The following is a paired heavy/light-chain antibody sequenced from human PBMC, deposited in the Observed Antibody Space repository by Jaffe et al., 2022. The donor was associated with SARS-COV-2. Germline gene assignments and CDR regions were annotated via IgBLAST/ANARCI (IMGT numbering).Light chain of an antibody. CDR2: GAS. CDR1: QSVSSSF. J-gene: IGKJ1*01. Sequence: EIVLTQSPVTLSLSPGERATLSCRASQSVSSSFLAWYQQKPGQAPRLLIYGASRRATGIPDRFSGSASGTDFTLTISRLEPEDFAMYYCQQYGDSPRTFGQGTKVEIK. V-gene: IGKV3-20*01. CDR3: QQYGDSPRT.
Heavy chain of an antibody. CDR2: ISSDGSTI. Sequence: QVQLVESGGGLVKPGGSLRLSCATSGFSFSDYYMSWIRQAPGKGLEWLSYISSDGSTIYYADSVKGRFTISRDNAKNSLYLQMNSLKAEDTAVFYCARCRGYSSDYGPWYFDLWGRGTLVTVSS. J-gene: IGHJ2*01. D-gene: IGHD5-18*01. CDR1: GFSFSDYY. CDR3: ARCRGYSSDYGPWYFDL. V-gene: IGHV3-11*01.